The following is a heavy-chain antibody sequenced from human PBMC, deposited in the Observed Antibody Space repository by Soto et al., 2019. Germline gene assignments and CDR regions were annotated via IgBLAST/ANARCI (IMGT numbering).Heavy chain of an antibody. CDR3: ARQSVVLMVYAIRRAMNWFDP. D-gene: IGHD2-8*01. Sequence: QLQLQESGPGLVKPSKTLSLTCTVSGGSIRSSSYYWGWIRQPPGKGLEWIGSIYYSGSTYYNPSLKSRVAISVDASKIQFLLKLSTVTAADASVYYCARQSVVLMVYAIRRAMNWFDPWGQGTLVTVSS. V-gene: IGHV4-39*01. J-gene: IGHJ5*02. CDR2: IYYSGST. CDR1: GGSIRSSSYY.